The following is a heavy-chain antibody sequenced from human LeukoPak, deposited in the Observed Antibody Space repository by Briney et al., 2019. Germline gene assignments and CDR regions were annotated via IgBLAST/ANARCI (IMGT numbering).Heavy chain of an antibody. CDR1: GFTFSSYS. J-gene: IGHJ4*02. CDR3: ARDEGGAYIYF. V-gene: IGHV3-21*01. CDR2: ISSSRSYI. D-gene: IGHD1-26*01. Sequence: PGGSLRLSCAASGFTFSSYSMSWVRQAPGKGLEWVSSISSSRSYIYYADSVKGRFTISRDNAKNSLYLQMDSLRAEDTALYYCARDEGGAYIYFWGQGTLVTVSS.